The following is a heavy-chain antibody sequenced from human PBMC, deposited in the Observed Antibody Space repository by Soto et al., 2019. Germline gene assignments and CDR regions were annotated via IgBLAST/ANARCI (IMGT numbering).Heavy chain of an antibody. CDR3: ARGPPRHSGYYFLFAS. D-gene: IGHD3-22*01. CDR2: INHSGST. CDR1: AGSFSDDN. J-gene: IGHJ4*02. V-gene: IGHV4-34*01. Sequence: SETRSLTWAGYAGSFSDDNWNWCRQPPGKGLEWVGEINHSGSTNYNPSLKSRVTISVDTSKNQFSLGLSSLTAADTAVYYCARGPPRHSGYYFLFASWSQGPLVT.